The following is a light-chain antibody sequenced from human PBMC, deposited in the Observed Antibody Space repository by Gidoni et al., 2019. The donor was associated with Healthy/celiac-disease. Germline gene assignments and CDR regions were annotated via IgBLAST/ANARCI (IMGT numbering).Light chain of an antibody. CDR3: SSYTSSSKV. CDR1: SSDVGGYNY. CDR2: DVS. V-gene: IGLV2-14*03. Sequence: QSALTKPAAVSGSPAQSITISCTGTSSDVGGYNYVSWYQQHPGKSPKLMIYDVSNRPSGVSNRFSCSKSGNTASLTISGLQAEDEADYYCSSYTSSSKVFGGGTKLTVL. J-gene: IGLJ3*02.